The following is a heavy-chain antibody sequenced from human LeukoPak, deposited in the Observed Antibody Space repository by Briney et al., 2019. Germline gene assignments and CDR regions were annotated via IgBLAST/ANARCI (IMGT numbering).Heavy chain of an antibody. Sequence: ASVKVSCKASGYTFTSYDINWVRQATGQGLEWMGWMNPNSGNTGYAQKFQGRVTMTRNTSISTAYMELSSLRSEDTALYYCAKRLAISSTWYYFDCWGQGTLVTVSS. D-gene: IGHD6-13*01. CDR2: MNPNSGNT. CDR3: AKRLAISSTWYYFDC. J-gene: IGHJ4*02. CDR1: GYTFTSYD. V-gene: IGHV1-8*01.